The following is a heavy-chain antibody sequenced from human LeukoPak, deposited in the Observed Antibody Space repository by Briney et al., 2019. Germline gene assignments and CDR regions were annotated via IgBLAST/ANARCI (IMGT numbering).Heavy chain of an antibody. J-gene: IGHJ6*02. CDR3: ARDGATYASGSYYAYYYYGMDV. D-gene: IGHD3-10*01. CDR1: GFTFNNYG. CDR2: IWYDGSNR. Sequence: SGGSLRLSCAASGFTFNNYGMHWVRQAPGKGLEWVAVIWYDGSNRYYTDSVKGRFTMSRDDSKNMLYLRMNSLRAEDTAVYYCARDGATYASGSYYAYYYYGMDVWGQGTTVTVSS. V-gene: IGHV3-33*01.